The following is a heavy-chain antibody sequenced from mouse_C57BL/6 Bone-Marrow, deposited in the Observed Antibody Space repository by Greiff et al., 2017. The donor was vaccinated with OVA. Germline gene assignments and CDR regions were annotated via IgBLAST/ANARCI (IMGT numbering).Heavy chain of an antibody. CDR1: GYTFTSYT. D-gene: IGHD1-1*01. CDR2: INPSSGYT. Sequence: VQLQQSGAELARPGASVKMSCKASGYTFTSYTMHWVKQRPGQGLEWIGYINPSSGYTKYNQKFKDKATLTADKSSSTAYMQLSSLTSEDSAVYDCARWGTTVVVNFDYWGQGTTLTVSS. CDR3: ARWGTTVVVNFDY. J-gene: IGHJ2*01. V-gene: IGHV1-4*01.